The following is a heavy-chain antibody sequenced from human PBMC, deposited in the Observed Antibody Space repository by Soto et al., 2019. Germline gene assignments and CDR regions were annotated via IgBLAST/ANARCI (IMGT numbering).Heavy chain of an antibody. Sequence: QVQLVESGGGVVQPGRSLRLSCAASGFSFNSYGMHWVRQAPGKGLEWVVFIWYDGSNKYYADSVKGRFTISRDNSKKTLYLQMNSLRAEDTAVYYCARGTRDGPDVWGQGTTVTVSS. D-gene: IGHD2-8*01. CDR2: IWYDGSNK. J-gene: IGHJ6*02. CDR1: GFSFNSYG. CDR3: ARGTRDGPDV. V-gene: IGHV3-33*01.